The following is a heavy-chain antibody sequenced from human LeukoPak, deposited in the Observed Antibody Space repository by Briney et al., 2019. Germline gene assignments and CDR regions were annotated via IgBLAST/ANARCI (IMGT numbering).Heavy chain of an antibody. CDR3: AKDGAWLRFDD. D-gene: IGHD5-12*01. J-gene: IGHJ4*02. Sequence: GGSLRLSCAASGFTFSSYAMSWVRQAPGKGLGWVSGISPGGPTYYADSVKGRFTISRDDSKNTLYLQMRNLRADDTAVYYCAKDGAWLRFDDWGQGILVTVSS. CDR1: GFTFSSYA. V-gene: IGHV3-23*01. CDR2: ISPGGPT.